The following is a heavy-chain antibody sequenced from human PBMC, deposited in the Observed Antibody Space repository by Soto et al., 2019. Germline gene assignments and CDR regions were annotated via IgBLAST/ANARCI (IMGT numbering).Heavy chain of an antibody. J-gene: IGHJ4*02. CDR3: ASSMTTVPDY. CDR1: GGSFSGYY. V-gene: IGHV4-34*01. CDR2: INHSGST. Sequence: SETLSLTCAVYGGSFSGYYWSWIRQPPGKGLEWIEEINHSGSTNYNPSLKSRVTISVDTSKNQFSLKLSSVTAADTAVYYCASSMTTVPDYWGQGTLVTVSS. D-gene: IGHD4-4*01.